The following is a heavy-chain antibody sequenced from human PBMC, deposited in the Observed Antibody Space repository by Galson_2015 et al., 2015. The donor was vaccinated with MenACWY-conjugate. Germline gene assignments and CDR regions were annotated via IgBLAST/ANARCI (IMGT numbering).Heavy chain of an antibody. V-gene: IGHV3-30*03. CDR1: RFTFSTYG. J-gene: IGHJ3*01. CDR2: ISYDGVNK. D-gene: IGHD2-8*02. CDR3: ARAADGAMVLPVDVFDL. Sequence: SLRLSCAASRFTFSTYGMHWVLQAPGMGLEWVATISYDGVNKYYPDSVKGRFTISRDNSNNTMYLQMSSLRTEDTAVYFCARAADGAMVLPVDVFDLWGQGTMVTVSS.